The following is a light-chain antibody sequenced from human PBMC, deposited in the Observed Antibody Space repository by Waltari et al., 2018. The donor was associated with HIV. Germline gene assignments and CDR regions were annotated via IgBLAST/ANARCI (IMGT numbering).Light chain of an antibody. CDR3: QQYNNWPRT. CDR2: DAS. Sequence: EIVMTQSPATLSVSPGERATLSCRASQSFSNNLAWYQQKPGQAPRLLSYDASTRATDIPARFSGSGSGTEFTLTISSLQSEDFAVYYCQQYNNWPRTFGQGTKLEIK. J-gene: IGKJ2*01. CDR1: QSFSNN. V-gene: IGKV3-15*01.